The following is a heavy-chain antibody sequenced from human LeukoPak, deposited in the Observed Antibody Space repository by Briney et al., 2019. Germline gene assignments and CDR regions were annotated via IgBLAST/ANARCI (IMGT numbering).Heavy chain of an antibody. CDR2: ISGSGGST. CDR1: GFTFSSYA. CDR3: GKDPNGDYVGAFDFQR. J-gene: IGHJ1*01. Sequence: PGGSLRLSCAASGFTFSSYAMSWVRQAPGKGLEWVSAISGSGGSTYYADSVRGRFTIYRDNSKNTLYLQMNSLRGEDTAVYYCGKDPNGDYVGAFDFQRWGQGTLVTVSS. D-gene: IGHD4-17*01. V-gene: IGHV3-23*01.